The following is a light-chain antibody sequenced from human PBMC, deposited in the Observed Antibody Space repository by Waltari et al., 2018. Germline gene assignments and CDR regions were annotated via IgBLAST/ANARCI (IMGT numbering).Light chain of an antibody. CDR2: EVS. V-gene: IGLV2-11*01. CDR3: CSYAGSHWV. J-gene: IGLJ3*02. CDR1: SSDVGGYNY. Sequence: QSALTQPRSVSGSPGQSVTISCTGTSSDVGGYNYVSWYQQHPDKAPKLIIYEVSKRPSGVPDRFSGSKSGNTASLTVSGLQAEDEADYYCCSYAGSHWVFGGGTKLTVL.